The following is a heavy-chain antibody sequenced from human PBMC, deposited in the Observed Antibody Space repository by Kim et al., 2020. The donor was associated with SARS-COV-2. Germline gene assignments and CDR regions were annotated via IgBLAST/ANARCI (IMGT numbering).Heavy chain of an antibody. Sequence: SPRSRVTKSVDTSKNPFSLKLSSVTAADTAVYYCARGITIFGVVGNGMDVWGQGTTVTVSS. CDR3: ARGITIFGVVGNGMDV. J-gene: IGHJ6*02. D-gene: IGHD3-3*01. V-gene: IGHV4-31*02.